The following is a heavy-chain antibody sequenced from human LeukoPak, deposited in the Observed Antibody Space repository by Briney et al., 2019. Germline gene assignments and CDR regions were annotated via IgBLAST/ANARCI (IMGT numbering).Heavy chain of an antibody. V-gene: IGHV3-23*01. CDR1: GFTFSSYA. D-gene: IGHD4-23*01. CDR3: AKVPYYGANSEAAFDI. Sequence: PGGSLRLSCAASGFTFSSYAMSWVRQAPGKGLEWVSAISGSGGSTYYADSVKGRFTISRDNSKNTLYLQMNSLRAEDTAVYYCAKVPYYGANSEAAFDIWGQGTMVTVSS. CDR2: ISGSGGST. J-gene: IGHJ3*02.